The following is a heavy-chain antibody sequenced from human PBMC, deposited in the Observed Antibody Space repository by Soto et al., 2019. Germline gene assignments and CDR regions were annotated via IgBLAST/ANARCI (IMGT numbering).Heavy chain of an antibody. J-gene: IGHJ5*02. CDR3: AREDYSVNWFDP. D-gene: IGHD4-4*01. V-gene: IGHV4-34*01. Sequence: PSETLSLTCNVSGASIYTYYWSWIRQTPGKGLEWIGEINHSGSTNYNPSLKSRVTISIDTSKNQFSLKLTSVTAADTAVYYCAREDYSVNWFDPWGQGTLVTVSS. CDR1: GASIYTYY. CDR2: INHSGST.